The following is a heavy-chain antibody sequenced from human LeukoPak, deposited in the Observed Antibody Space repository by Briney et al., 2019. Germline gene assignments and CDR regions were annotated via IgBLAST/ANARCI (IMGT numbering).Heavy chain of an antibody. J-gene: IGHJ6*03. V-gene: IGHV3-74*01. CDR3: AGHYGSGRYHYHYMGV. CDR1: GFVFSGYW. Sequence: GGSLRLSCAASGFVFSGYWMHWIRRAPGKGLVWVSRINSDGSTSYADSVKGRFTIARDNAKNTLYLQMNSLRDEGTAVYYCAGHYGSGRYHYHYMGVWGRGTTVTVSS. D-gene: IGHD3-10*01. CDR2: INSDGST.